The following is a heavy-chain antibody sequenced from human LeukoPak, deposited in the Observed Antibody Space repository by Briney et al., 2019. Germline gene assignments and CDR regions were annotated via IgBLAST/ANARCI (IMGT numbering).Heavy chain of an antibody. Sequence: GGSLRLSCAASGFTFSSYAMSWVRQAPGKGLEWVSYITSSGSTIYYADSVKGRFTISRDNAKNSLYLQMNSLRAEDTAVYYCARELYYYDSSGALDYWGQGTLVTVSS. V-gene: IGHV3-48*04. J-gene: IGHJ4*02. CDR2: ITSSGSTI. D-gene: IGHD3-22*01. CDR1: GFTFSSYA. CDR3: ARELYYYDSSGALDY.